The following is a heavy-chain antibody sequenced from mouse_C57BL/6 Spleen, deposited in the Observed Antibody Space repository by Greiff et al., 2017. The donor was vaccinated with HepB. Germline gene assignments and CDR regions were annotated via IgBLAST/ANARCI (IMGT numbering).Heavy chain of an antibody. V-gene: IGHV1-80*01. Sequence: VQLQQSGAELVKPGASVKISCKASGYAFSSYWMNWVKQRPGKGLEWIGQIYPGDGDTNYNGKFKGKATLTADKSSRTAYVQLSSLTSEDSAVYFCARGHYGSSYWYFDVWGTGTTVTVSS. CDR3: ARGHYGSSYWYFDV. J-gene: IGHJ1*03. D-gene: IGHD1-1*01. CDR1: GYAFSSYW. CDR2: IYPGDGDT.